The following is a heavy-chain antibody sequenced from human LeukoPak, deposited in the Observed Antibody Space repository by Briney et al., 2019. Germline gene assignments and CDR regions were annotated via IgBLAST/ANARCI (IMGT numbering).Heavy chain of an antibody. V-gene: IGHV4-39*07. CDR3: AREDSGYDFDY. CDR1: GGSFSSSSYY. D-gene: IGHD5-12*01. CDR2: IYYSGNT. J-gene: IGHJ4*02. Sequence: SETLSLTCTVSGGSFSSSSYYWGWIRQPPGKGLEWIGSIYYSGNTYYNPSLKSRVTISVDTSKNQFSLKLSSVTAADTAVYYCAREDSGYDFDYWGQGTLVTVSS.